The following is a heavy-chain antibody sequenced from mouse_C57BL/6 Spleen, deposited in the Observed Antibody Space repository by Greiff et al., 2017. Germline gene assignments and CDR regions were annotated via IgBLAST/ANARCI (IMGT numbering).Heavy chain of an antibody. CDR3: TREEIAAYYFDY. V-gene: IGHV1-5*01. J-gene: IGHJ2*01. CDR1: GYTFTRYW. D-gene: IGHD1-1*01. Sequence: EVQLQQSGPVLARPGASVTMSCKTSGYTFTRYWMHWVKQRPGQGLDWIGAIYPGNSDTSYNQKCKGKAKLTTVTSDSTAYMELSSLTNEDSAVYYGTREEIAAYYFDYWGQGTTLTVSS. CDR2: IYPGNSDT.